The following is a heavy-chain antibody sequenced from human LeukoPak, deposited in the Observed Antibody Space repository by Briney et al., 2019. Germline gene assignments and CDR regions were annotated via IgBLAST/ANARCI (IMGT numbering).Heavy chain of an antibody. CDR1: GFTFSSYG. V-gene: IGHV3-23*01. CDR2: ISGSGGST. J-gene: IGHJ3*02. D-gene: IGHD2-2*01. Sequence: GGSLRLSCAASGFTFSSYGMRWVREAPGKGLEWVSAISGSGGSTYYADSVKGRVTISRDNSKNTLYLQMNSLRAEDTAVYYCAKYREGWGYCSSTSWYDGDCAFDIWGQGTMVTVSS. CDR3: AKYREGWGYCSSTSWYDGDCAFDI.